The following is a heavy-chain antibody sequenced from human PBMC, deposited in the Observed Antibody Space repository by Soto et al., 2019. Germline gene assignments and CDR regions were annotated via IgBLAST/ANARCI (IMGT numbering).Heavy chain of an antibody. Sequence: GESLKISCKGSGYSFTSYWIGWVRQMPGKGLEWMGIIYPGDSDTRYSPSFQGQDTISADKSISTAYLQWSSLKASDSAMYYCARGSGYSSSWYSFDIWGQGTMVTVSS. CDR1: GYSFTSYW. V-gene: IGHV5-51*01. CDR2: IYPGDSDT. D-gene: IGHD6-13*01. CDR3: ARGSGYSSSWYSFDI. J-gene: IGHJ3*02.